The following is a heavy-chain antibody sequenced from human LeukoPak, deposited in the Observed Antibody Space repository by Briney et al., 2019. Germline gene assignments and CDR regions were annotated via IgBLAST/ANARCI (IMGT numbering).Heavy chain of an antibody. CDR1: GFTVSNNY. CDR3: ARDKYYDSTGYYYSDY. J-gene: IGHJ4*02. Sequence: GGSLRLSWAASGFTVSNNYMSWVRQVPGKGLEWVSVIYSGGSTYYIDSVKGRFTISRDNSKNTLYLQMNSLRAEDTAIYYCARDKYYDSTGYYYSDYWGQGTLVTVSS. V-gene: IGHV3-53*01. D-gene: IGHD3-22*01. CDR2: IYSGGST.